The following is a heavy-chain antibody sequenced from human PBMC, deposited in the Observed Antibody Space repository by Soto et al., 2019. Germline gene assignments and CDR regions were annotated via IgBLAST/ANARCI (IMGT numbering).Heavy chain of an antibody. V-gene: IGHV1-69*13. CDR3: APLVVTAMSTALDWFDP. CDR2: IIPIFGTA. D-gene: IGHD2-21*02. CDR1: GGTFSSYA. Sequence: ASVKVSCKASGGTFSSYAISWVRQAPGQGLEWMGGIIPIFGTANYAQKFQGRVTITADESTSTAYVELSSLRSEDTAVYYCAPLVVTAMSTALDWFDPWGQGTLVTVSS. J-gene: IGHJ5*02.